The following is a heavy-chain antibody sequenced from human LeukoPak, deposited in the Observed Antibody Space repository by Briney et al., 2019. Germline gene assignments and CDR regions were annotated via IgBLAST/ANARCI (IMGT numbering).Heavy chain of an antibody. CDR3: ARDPPGYYDSSGGNFDY. V-gene: IGHV3-30*02. Sequence: GGSLRLSCAASGFTFSSYGMHWVRQAPGKGLEWVAFIRYDGSNKYYADSVKGRFTISRDNSKNTLYLQMNSLRAEDTAVYHCARDPPGYYDSSGGNFDYWGQGTLVTVSS. D-gene: IGHD3-22*01. CDR2: IRYDGSNK. J-gene: IGHJ4*02. CDR1: GFTFSSYG.